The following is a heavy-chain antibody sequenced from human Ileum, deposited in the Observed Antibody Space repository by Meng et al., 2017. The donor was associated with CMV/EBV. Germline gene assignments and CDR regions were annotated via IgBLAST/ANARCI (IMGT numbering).Heavy chain of an antibody. CDR3: ARDCSGSDCCYVGSVYFEY. Sequence: FRDYYLAWIRQAPGKGLEWISFISSSGSTKFYADSVRGRFTISRDNAQNSLYLEINTLRPEDTAVYYCARDCSGSDCCYVGSVYFEYWGQGTLVTVSS. J-gene: IGHJ4*02. CDR2: ISSSGSTK. V-gene: IGHV3-11*01. D-gene: IGHD2-21*02. CDR1: FRDYY.